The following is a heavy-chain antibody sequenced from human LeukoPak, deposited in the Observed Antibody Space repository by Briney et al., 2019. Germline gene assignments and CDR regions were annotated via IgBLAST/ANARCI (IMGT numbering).Heavy chain of an antibody. D-gene: IGHD1-1*01. J-gene: IGHJ4*02. CDR2: IYYSGSA. CDR3: ARDKVPGDY. Sequence: SETLSLTCTVSGGSISAYYWNWIRQPPGKGLEWIGYIYYSGSADYNPALKSRVTISVDTSKNQFSLNLSSVTAADTAVYYCARDKVPGDYWGQGTLVTVSS. V-gene: IGHV4-59*01. CDR1: GGSISAYY.